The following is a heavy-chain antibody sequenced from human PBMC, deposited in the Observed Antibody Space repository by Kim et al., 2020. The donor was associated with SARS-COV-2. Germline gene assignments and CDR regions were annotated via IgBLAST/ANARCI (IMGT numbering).Heavy chain of an antibody. CDR1: GGSISSSDYY. Sequence: SETLSLTCTVSGGSISSSDYYWGWIRQPPGKGLEWIGSIYYTGTTYYNPSLKSRVTISVDTSKNQFSLKLSSVTDATVYYCARHGCTGGVCYFDPWGQGTLVNVSS. D-gene: IGHD2-8*02. V-gene: IGHV4-39*01. CDR2: IYYTGTT. J-gene: IGHJ5*02. CDR3: ARHGCTGGVCYFDP.